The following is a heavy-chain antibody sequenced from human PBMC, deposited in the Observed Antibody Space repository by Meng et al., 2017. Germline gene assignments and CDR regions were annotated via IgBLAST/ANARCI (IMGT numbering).Heavy chain of an antibody. Sequence: QVQGSGPGPGTPLGALTLSFAVTGGTVCSSNWWCWVRQPPGKGLEWIREIYHSGSTNYNPSLKSRVTISVDKSKNQFSLKMCSVTAADTAVYYCARWSIYCSGGSCYSFDYWGQGTLVTVSS. D-gene: IGHD2-15*01. CDR1: GGTVCSSNW. J-gene: IGHJ4*02. CDR2: IYHSGST. CDR3: ARWSIYCSGGSCYSFDY. V-gene: IGHV4-4*02.